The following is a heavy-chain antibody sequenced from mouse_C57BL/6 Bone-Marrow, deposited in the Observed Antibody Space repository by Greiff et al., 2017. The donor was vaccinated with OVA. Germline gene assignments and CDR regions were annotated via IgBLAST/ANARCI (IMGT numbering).Heavy chain of an antibody. V-gene: IGHV5-4*03. CDR3: ARATTVVAKDFDV. J-gene: IGHJ1*03. CDR1: GFTFSSYA. D-gene: IGHD1-1*01. CDR2: ISDGGSYT. Sequence: EVMLVESGGGLVKPGGSLKLSCAASGFTFSSYAMSWVRQTPDKRLEWVATISDGGSYTYYPDNVKGRFTISRDNAKNNLYLQMSHLKSEDTAMYYCARATTVVAKDFDVWGTGTTVTVSS.